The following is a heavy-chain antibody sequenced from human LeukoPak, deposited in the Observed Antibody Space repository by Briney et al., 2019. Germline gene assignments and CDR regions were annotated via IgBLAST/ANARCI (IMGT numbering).Heavy chain of an antibody. CDR3: ARGRLRYFDWLCDAFDI. D-gene: IGHD3-9*01. V-gene: IGHV4-34*01. J-gene: IGHJ3*02. CDR2: INHSGST. Sequence: SETLSLTCAVYGGSFSGYYWSWIRQPPGKGLEWIGEINHSGSTNYNPSLKTRVPISVDTSKNQFSLKLSSVTAADTAVYYCARGRLRYFDWLCDAFDIWGQGTMVTVSS. CDR1: GGSFSGYY.